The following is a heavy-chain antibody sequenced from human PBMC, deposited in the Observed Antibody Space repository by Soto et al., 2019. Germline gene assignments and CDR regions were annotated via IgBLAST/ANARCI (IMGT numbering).Heavy chain of an antibody. CDR3: ARRYGGNFDY. CDR1: GGSISSYY. V-gene: IGHV4-59*01. D-gene: IGHD1-26*01. J-gene: IGHJ4*02. Sequence: QVQLQESGPGLVKPSETLSLTCTVSGGSISSYYWSWIRQPPGKGLEWIGYIYYSGSTNYNPSLKSRVTISVYTSKNQFSLKLSSVTAADTAVYYCARRYGGNFDYWGQGTPVTVSS. CDR2: IYYSGST.